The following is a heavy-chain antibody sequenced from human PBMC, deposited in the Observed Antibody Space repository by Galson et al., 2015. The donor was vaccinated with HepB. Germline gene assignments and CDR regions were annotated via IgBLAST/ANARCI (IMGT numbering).Heavy chain of an antibody. CDR1: GFTSSSYG. J-gene: IGHJ1*01. D-gene: IGHD3-10*01. CDR2: IWYDGSNK. V-gene: IGHV3-33*08. CDR3: ARGVYYGSLWFQH. Sequence: SLRLSCAASGFTSSSYGMHWVRQAPGKGLEWVAVIWYDGSNKYYADSVKGRFTISRDNSKNTLYLQMNSLRAEDTAVYYCARGVYYGSLWFQHWGQGTLVTVSS.